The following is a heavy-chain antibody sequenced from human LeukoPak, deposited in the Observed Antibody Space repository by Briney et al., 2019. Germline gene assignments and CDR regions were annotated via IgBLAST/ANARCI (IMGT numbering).Heavy chain of an antibody. J-gene: IGHJ4*02. CDR2: ISSSSSTI. CDR1: GFTFSSYA. CDR3: AAPRYSYY. Sequence: GGSLRLSCAASGFTFSSYAMSWVRQAPGKGLEWVSYISSSSSTIYYADSVKGRFTISRDNAKNSLYLQMNSLRAEDTAVYYCAAPRYSYYWGQGTLVTVSS. V-gene: IGHV3-48*01.